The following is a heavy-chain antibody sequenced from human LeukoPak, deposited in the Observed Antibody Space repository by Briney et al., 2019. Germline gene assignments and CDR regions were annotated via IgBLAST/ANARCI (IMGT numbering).Heavy chain of an antibody. Sequence: GESLKISCKASGYNFTNYFIGWVSQMPGKGLEWMGIIYPGDSDTRYSPSFQGQVTISADKSISTAYLQWSSLKASDTAMYYCARARSGGRSNWFDPWGQGTLVTVSS. J-gene: IGHJ5*02. CDR2: IYPGDSDT. D-gene: IGHD2-15*01. V-gene: IGHV5-51*01. CDR3: ARARSGGRSNWFDP. CDR1: GYNFTNYF.